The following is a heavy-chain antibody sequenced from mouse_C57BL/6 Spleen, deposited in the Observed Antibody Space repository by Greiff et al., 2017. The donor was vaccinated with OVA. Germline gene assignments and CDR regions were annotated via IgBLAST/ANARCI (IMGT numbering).Heavy chain of an antibody. CDR2: IWSGGST. CDR1: GFSLTSYG. J-gene: IGHJ4*01. Sequence: QVHVKQSGPGLVQPSQSLSITCTVSGFSLTSYGVHWVRQSPGKGLEWLGVIWSGGSTDYNAAFISRLSISKDNSKSQVFFKMNSLQADDTARYYCARKRDADYYAMDYWGQGTSVTVAS. V-gene: IGHV2-2*01. D-gene: IGHD3-3*01. CDR3: ARKRDADYYAMDY.